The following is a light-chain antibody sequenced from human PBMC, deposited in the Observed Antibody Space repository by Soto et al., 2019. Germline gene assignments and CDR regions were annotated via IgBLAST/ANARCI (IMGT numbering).Light chain of an antibody. V-gene: IGKV3-20*01. Sequence: EIVLTQSPGTLSLSPGERGTLSCRASQSVSSNYLAWYQQKPGQAPRLLIYGASSRATGIPDRFSGSGSGTDFTLTISRLEPEDFAVYYCQQYGSSALTFGGGTKVDIK. CDR2: GAS. CDR1: QSVSSNY. CDR3: QQYGSSALT. J-gene: IGKJ4*01.